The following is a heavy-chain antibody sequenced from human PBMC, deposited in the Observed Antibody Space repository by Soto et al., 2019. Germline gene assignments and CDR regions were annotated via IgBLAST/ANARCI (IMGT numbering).Heavy chain of an antibody. J-gene: IGHJ4*01. V-gene: IGHV3-23*01. CDR3: AKDYHWAISSPTYDY. Sequence: GGSLRLSCAASGFGFTFSTSALSWVRPAPGKGLEWVSTFRESGGTTHYANSVKGRFTISRDTSKNMLYLQMNSLRVEDTAIYYCAKDYHWAISSPTYDYWGHGTRVTVAS. CDR2: FRESGGTT. CDR1: GFGFTFSTSA. D-gene: IGHD2-2*01.